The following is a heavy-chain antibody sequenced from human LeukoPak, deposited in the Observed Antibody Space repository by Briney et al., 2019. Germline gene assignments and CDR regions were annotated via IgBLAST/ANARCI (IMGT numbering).Heavy chain of an antibody. V-gene: IGHV4-59*01. CDR3: ARVRSKEPLRTLFDY. CDR2: IYYSGST. CDR1: GGSISSYY. J-gene: IGHJ4*02. D-gene: IGHD5-12*01. Sequence: SETLSLTCTVSGGSISSYYWSWIPQPPGKGLEWIGYIYYSGSTNYNPSLKSRVTILVDTSKNQFSLKLSSVTAADTAVYYCARVRSKEPLRTLFDYWGQGTLVTVSS.